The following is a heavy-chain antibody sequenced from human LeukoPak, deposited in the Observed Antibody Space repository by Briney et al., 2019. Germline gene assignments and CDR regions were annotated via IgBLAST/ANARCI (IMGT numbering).Heavy chain of an antibody. Sequence: SETLSLTCTVSGYSISSGYYWGWIRQPPGKGLEWIGSISYSGSTYYNPSLKSRVTISLDTSKNQFSLKVSSVTAADTAVYYCARGPRGYSYGYYFDYWGQGTLVTVSS. CDR1: GYSISSGYY. V-gene: IGHV4-38-2*02. CDR3: ARGPRGYSYGYYFDY. CDR2: ISYSGST. J-gene: IGHJ4*02. D-gene: IGHD5-18*01.